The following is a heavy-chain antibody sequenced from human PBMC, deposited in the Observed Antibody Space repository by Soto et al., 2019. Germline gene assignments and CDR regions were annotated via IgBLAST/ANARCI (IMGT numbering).Heavy chain of an antibody. CDR1: GDSISSGGYS. CDR3: ARGLPLRVSSGLYYHYFDY. J-gene: IGHJ4*02. V-gene: IGHV4-30-2*01. Sequence: PSETLSLTCAVTGDSISSGGYSWSWIRQPPGKGLEWVGYIFHSGSTYSNPSLKSRLTMSADRSKNQFSLRLNSVTAADSAVYYCARGLPLRVSSGLYYHYFDYWGQGALVTVSS. CDR2: IFHSGST. D-gene: IGHD3-22*01.